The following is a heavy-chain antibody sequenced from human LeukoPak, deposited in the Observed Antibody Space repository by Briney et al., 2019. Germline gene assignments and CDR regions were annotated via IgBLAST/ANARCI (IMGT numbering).Heavy chain of an antibody. CDR1: GYTFTSYD. CDR2: MNPNSGNT. D-gene: IGHD3-22*01. V-gene: IGHV1-8*01. J-gene: IGHJ3*02. Sequence: ASVKVSCKASGYTFTSYDINWVRQATGQGLEWMGWMNPNSGNTGYAQKFQGRVTVTRSTSISTAYMELSSLRSEDTAVYYCARATMTYAFDIWGQGTMVTVSS. CDR3: ARATMTYAFDI.